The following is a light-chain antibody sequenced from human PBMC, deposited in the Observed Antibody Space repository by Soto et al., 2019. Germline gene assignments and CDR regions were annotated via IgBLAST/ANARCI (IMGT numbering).Light chain of an antibody. V-gene: IGKV3-15*01. CDR1: QNIGTN. CDR2: GAS. CDR3: QQYNDWWT. Sequence: EIVMTQSPATLSVSPGERATLSCRASQNIGTNLTWYQQKPGQAPRLLMYGASTRATGVPARFSGSGSGTEFTLTISSLRSEDFAVYYCQQYNDWWTFGQGTKVDIK. J-gene: IGKJ1*01.